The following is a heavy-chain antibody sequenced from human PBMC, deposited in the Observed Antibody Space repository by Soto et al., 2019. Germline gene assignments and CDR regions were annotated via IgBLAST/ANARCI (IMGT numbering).Heavy chain of an antibody. CDR1: GFTFSDYY. Sequence: GGSLRLSCAASGFTFSDYYMSWIRKAPEKKLEWVSYISSSGSTIYYADSVKGRFTISRDNAKNSLYLQMNSLRAEDTAVYYCARVGNIVVVPAAPYFDYWGQGTLVTVSS. CDR3: ARVGNIVVVPAAPYFDY. CDR2: ISSSGSTI. J-gene: IGHJ4*02. D-gene: IGHD2-2*01. V-gene: IGHV3-11*01.